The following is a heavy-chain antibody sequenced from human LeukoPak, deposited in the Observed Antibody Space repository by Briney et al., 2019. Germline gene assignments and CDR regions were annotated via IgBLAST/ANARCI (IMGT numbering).Heavy chain of an antibody. J-gene: IGHJ4*02. CDR1: GFTVSSNY. D-gene: IGHD3-16*02. CDR2: IYSGGST. Sequence: PGGSLRLSCAASGFTVSSNYMSWVRQAPGKGLEWVSVIYSGGSTYYADSVKGRFTISRDNSKNTLYLQMNSLRAEDTAVYYCARKRIMITFGGVIVKSYFDYWGQGTLVTVSS. V-gene: IGHV3-66*01. CDR3: ARKRIMITFGGVIVKSYFDY.